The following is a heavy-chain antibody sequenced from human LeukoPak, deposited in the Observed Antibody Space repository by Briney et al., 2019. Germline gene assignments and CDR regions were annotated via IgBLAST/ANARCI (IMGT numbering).Heavy chain of an antibody. CDR1: GYSISSGYY. Sequence: PSETLSLTCTVSGYSISSGYYWGWIRQPPGKGLEWIGSIYHSGSTYYNPSLKSRVTISVDTSKNQFSLKLSSVTAADTAVYYCASLNYYDSSGYYSYWGQGTLVTVSS. J-gene: IGHJ4*02. CDR2: IYHSGST. V-gene: IGHV4-38-2*02. CDR3: ASLNYYDSSGYYSY. D-gene: IGHD3-22*01.